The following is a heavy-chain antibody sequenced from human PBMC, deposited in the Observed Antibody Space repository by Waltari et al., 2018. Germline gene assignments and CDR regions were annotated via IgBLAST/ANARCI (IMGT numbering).Heavy chain of an antibody. CDR1: GFPFSNYP. D-gene: IGHD3-9*01. J-gene: IGHJ3*01. V-gene: IGHV3-64*01. Sequence: EVHLVESGGGLVLPGGSLRLSCAASGFPFSNYPMHWVRQAPGQRLEYVSAILQNGFASYYANSVKGRFTISRDNSKNTLYLQMGSVRVEDMAVYYCARDTSTGYAFDVWGQGTVVTVSS. CDR2: ILQNGFAS. CDR3: ARDTSTGYAFDV.